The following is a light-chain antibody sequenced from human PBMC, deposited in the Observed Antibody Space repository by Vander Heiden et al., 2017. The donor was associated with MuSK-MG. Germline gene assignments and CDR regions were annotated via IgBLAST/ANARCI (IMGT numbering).Light chain of an antibody. CDR3: QQLNSYPIT. Sequence: DIQLSQPPSFLSASVGDRVTITCRASQGISSYLAWYQQKPGKAPKLLIYAASTLQSGVPSRFSGSGSGTEFTLTISSLQPEDFATYYCQQLNSYPITFGQGTRLEIK. CDR1: QGISSY. J-gene: IGKJ5*01. V-gene: IGKV1-9*01. CDR2: AAS.